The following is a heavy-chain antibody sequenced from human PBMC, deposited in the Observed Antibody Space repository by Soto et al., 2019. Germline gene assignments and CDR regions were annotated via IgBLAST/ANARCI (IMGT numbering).Heavy chain of an antibody. Sequence: VQLVESGGGVVQPGRSLRLSCVASGFTFSSYGMHWVRQAPGKGLEWVAVISDDGSNKYYADSVKGRFTISRDNSKTTLWLQMNSLRPEDTAVFYCAATYSGSYYAVDYWGQGTLVTVSS. CDR3: AATYSGSYYAVDY. J-gene: IGHJ4*02. V-gene: IGHV3-30*03. CDR2: ISDDGSNK. D-gene: IGHD1-26*01. CDR1: GFTFSSYG.